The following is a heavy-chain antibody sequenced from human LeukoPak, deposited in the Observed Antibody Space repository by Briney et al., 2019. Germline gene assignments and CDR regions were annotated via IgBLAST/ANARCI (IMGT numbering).Heavy chain of an antibody. J-gene: IGHJ3*01. Sequence: AGSLSLTCAVSGFTFSSCNYSWVWQTPGKGLEWVSVIYSGGSTYYADSVKGRFTISRDNSKNTLYLQINSRRAEDTAVYNCARIFCSSLYLYHVLLMGGRGTIVTVSS. V-gene: IGHV3-53*01. CDR3: ARIFCSSLYLYHVLLM. D-gene: IGHD2-2*01. CDR2: IYSGGST. CDR1: GFTFSSCN.